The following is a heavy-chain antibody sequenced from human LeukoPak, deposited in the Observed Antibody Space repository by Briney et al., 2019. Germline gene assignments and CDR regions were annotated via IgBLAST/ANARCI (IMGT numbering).Heavy chain of an antibody. CDR2: INPNSGGT. Sequence: ASVKVSCKASGYTFTGYYMHWVRQAPGQGLEWMGWINPNSGGTNYAQKFQDRVTMTRDTSISTAYMELSRLRSDDTAVYYCARDLGAAGYYDSSGPDAFDIWGQGTMVTVSS. CDR1: GYTFTGYY. V-gene: IGHV1-2*02. CDR3: ARDLGAAGYYDSSGPDAFDI. D-gene: IGHD3-22*01. J-gene: IGHJ3*02.